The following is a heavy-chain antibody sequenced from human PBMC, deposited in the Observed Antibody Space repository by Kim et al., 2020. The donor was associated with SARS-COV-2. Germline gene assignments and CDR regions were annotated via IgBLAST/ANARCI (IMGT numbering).Heavy chain of an antibody. J-gene: IGHJ4*02. V-gene: IGHV5-51*01. Sequence: GESLKISCKGSGYSFTSYWIGWVRQMPGKGLEWMGIIYPGDSDTRYSPSFQGQVTISADKSISTAYLQWSSLKASDTAMYYCARWGSLGPDRVSLFDYWGQGTLVTVSS. D-gene: IGHD3-16*01. CDR1: GYSFTSYW. CDR3: ARWGSLGPDRVSLFDY. CDR2: IYPGDSDT.